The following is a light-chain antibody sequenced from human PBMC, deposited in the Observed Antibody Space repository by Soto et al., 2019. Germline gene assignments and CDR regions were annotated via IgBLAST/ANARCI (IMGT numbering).Light chain of an antibody. CDR3: KQSYSSPPWT. J-gene: IGKJ1*01. CDR1: QSISTY. CDR2: RAS. Sequence: DIQMTQSPSSLSASVGDRVTISCRASQSISTYLNWYQQKPGTAPRLLIYRASSVKSGVPPRFSGSGSGRDFTLTISSLRPDDIATYFCKQSYSSPPWTFGQGTRVEVK. V-gene: IGKV1-39*01.